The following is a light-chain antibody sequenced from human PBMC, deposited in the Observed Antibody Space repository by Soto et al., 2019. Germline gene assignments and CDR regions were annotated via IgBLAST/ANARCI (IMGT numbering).Light chain of an antibody. CDR1: SSNVGDKS. J-gene: IGLJ2*01. CDR3: AAWDDSLSVGVV. CDR2: WNN. V-gene: IGLV1-47*01. Sequence: QAVVTQPPSASGTPGQRVTISCSGSSSNVGDKSVYWYQQLPGTAPKLLIYWNNQRPSGVTDRCSGSKSGTTASLAISGLRSEDEADYYCAAWDDSLSVGVVFGGGTKLTVL.